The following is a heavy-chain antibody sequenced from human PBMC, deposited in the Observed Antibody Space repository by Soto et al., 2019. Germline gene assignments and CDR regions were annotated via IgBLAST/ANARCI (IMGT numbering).Heavy chain of an antibody. Sequence: GGSLRLSCAASGFTFSSYAMSWVRQAPGKGLEWVSAISGSGGSTYYADSVKGRFTISRDNSKNTLYLQMNSLRAEDTAVYYCAKDYYDTSGYPYNAFDIWGQGTMLTV. CDR1: GFTFSSYA. D-gene: IGHD3-22*01. J-gene: IGHJ3*02. CDR2: ISGSGGST. V-gene: IGHV3-23*01. CDR3: AKDYYDTSGYPYNAFDI.